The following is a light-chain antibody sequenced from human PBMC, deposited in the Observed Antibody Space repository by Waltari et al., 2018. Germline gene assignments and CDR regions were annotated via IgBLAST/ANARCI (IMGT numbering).Light chain of an antibody. Sequence: QSVLTQPPSVSGAPGQQISISCTGSSSNIGADFDVHWYQQLPGMAPKLLIYATTHRPSGVSDRFSGSQSGTSASLAITGLQADDEADYYCQSYDSSLDIYVFGTGTTVTVL. CDR3: QSYDSSLDIYV. V-gene: IGLV1-40*01. J-gene: IGLJ1*01. CDR1: SSNIGADFD. CDR2: ATT.